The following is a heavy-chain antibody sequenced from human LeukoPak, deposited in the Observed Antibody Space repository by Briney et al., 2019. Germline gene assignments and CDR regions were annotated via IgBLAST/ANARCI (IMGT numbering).Heavy chain of an antibody. CDR3: ARDSRISAAGRGLYYFDY. CDR2: IYYSGST. D-gene: IGHD6-13*01. CDR1: GGSISSSSYY. Sequence: KPSETLSLTCTVSGGSISSSSYYWGWIRQPPGKGLEWIGSIYYSGSTYYNPSLKSRVTISVDTSKNQFSLKLSSVTAADTAVYYCARDSRISAAGRGLYYFDYWGQGTLVTVSS. J-gene: IGHJ4*02. V-gene: IGHV4-39*07.